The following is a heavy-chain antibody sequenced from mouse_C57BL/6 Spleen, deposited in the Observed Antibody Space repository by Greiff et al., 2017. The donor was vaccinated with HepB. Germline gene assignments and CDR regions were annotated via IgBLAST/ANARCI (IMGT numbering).Heavy chain of an antibody. Sequence: EVQLVESGGGLVKPGGSLKLSCAASGFTFSDYGMHWVRQAPEKGLEWVAYISSGSSTIYYADTVKGRFTISRDNAKNTLFLQMTSLRSEDTAMYYCASPHSSFAEGALFAYSSQGTLVTVSA. CDR1: GFTFSDYG. CDR2: ISSGSSTI. J-gene: IGHJ3*01. V-gene: IGHV5-17*01. CDR3: ASPHSSFAEGALFAY.